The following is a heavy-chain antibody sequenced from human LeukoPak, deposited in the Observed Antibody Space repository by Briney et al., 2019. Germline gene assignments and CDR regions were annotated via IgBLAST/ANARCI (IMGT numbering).Heavy chain of an antibody. Sequence: GGSLRLSCAASGFTFSSYSMNWVRQAPGKGLEWDSSISSSSSYIYYADSVKGRFTISRDNAKNSLYLQMNSLRAEDTAVYYCARDYSGYDSGGWFDPWGQGTLVTVSS. D-gene: IGHD5-12*01. CDR2: ISSSSSYI. J-gene: IGHJ5*02. CDR3: ARDYSGYDSGGWFDP. V-gene: IGHV3-21*01. CDR1: GFTFSSYS.